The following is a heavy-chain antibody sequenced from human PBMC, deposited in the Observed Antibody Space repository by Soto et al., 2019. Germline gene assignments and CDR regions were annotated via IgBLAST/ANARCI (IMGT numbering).Heavy chain of an antibody. Sequence: GGSLRLSCAASGFTVSSNYMSWVRQAPGKGLEWVSVIYSGGSTYYADSVKGRFTISRDNSKNTLYLQMNSLRAEDTAVYYCASHPIFGASDYWGQGTLVTVSS. D-gene: IGHD3-3*01. CDR3: ASHPIFGASDY. CDR2: IYSGGST. J-gene: IGHJ4*02. V-gene: IGHV3-66*04. CDR1: GFTVSSNY.